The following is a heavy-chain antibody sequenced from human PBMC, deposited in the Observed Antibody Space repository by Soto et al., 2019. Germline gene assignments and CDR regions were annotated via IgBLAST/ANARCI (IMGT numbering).Heavy chain of an antibody. CDR1: GFTFSSYW. D-gene: IGHD1-26*01. Sequence: EVQLVESGGGLVQPGGSLRLSCAASGFTFSSYWMHWVRQAPGEGLVWVSRINSDGSSTSYADSVKGRFTISRDNAKNTLYLQMNSLSGEHTAVYYCARHAYSVSYFSDFDNWGQGTMVTVSS. CDR2: INSDGSST. CDR3: ARHAYSVSYFSDFDN. J-gene: IGHJ3*02. V-gene: IGHV3-74*01.